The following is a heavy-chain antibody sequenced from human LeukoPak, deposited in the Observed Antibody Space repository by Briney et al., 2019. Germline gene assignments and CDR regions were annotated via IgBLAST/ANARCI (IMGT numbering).Heavy chain of an antibody. D-gene: IGHD3-10*01. Sequence: SVPVSCQPCGYSLPSYGISWVRQAPGQGREWMGWICVYNGNTNYAQKLQGRVTMTTDTSTSTAYMELRSLSSDDTAVYYCARDKTYYYGSGSYNAWGQGTLVTVSS. J-gene: IGHJ4*02. V-gene: IGHV1-18*01. CDR1: GYSLPSYG. CDR2: ICVYNGNT. CDR3: ARDKTYYYGSGSYNA.